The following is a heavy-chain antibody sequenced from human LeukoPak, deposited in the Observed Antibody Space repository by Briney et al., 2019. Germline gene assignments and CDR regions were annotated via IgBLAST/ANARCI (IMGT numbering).Heavy chain of an antibody. CDR1: AFTFSSYG. J-gene: IGHJ4*02. CDR3: AKEGYYDSSGYPVNDY. CDR2: IYSGGST. Sequence: PGGSLRLSCAASAFTFSSYGMHWVRQAPGKGLEWVSVIYSGGSTYYADSVKGRFTISRDNSKNTLYLQMNSLRAEDTAVYYCAKEGYYDSSGYPVNDYWGQGTLVTVSS. D-gene: IGHD3-22*01. V-gene: IGHV3-NL1*01.